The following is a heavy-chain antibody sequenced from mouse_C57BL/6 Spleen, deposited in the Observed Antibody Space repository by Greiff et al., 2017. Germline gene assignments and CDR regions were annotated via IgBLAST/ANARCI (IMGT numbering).Heavy chain of an antibody. Sequence: QVQLKQPGAELVRPGTSVKLSCKASGYTFTSYWMHWVKQRPGPGLEWIGVIDPSDIYTNYNPKFKGKATLTVDTSSSTASMQLSSLTSEDSAVYYCAREGIGAMDYWGQGTSVTVSS. CDR1: GYTFTSYW. CDR3: AREGIGAMDY. V-gene: IGHV1-59*01. J-gene: IGHJ4*01. CDR2: IDPSDIYT.